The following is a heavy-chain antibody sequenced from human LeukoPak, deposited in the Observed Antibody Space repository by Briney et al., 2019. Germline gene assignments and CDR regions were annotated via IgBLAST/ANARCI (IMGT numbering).Heavy chain of an antibody. CDR3: ARHAGYSYGFGRSREYYFDY. Sequence: GESLKISRKGSGYSFTSYWIGWVRQMPGKGLEWMGIIDVGDADTRYSPSFQGQVTISADKSISTAYLQWSSLKASDTAMYYYARHAGYSYGFGRSREYYFDYWGQGTLVTVSS. V-gene: IGHV5-51*01. D-gene: IGHD5-18*01. CDR2: IDVGDADT. J-gene: IGHJ4*02. CDR1: GYSFTSYW.